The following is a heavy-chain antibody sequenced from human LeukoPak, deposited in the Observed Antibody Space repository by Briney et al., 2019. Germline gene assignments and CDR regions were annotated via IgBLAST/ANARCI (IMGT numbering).Heavy chain of an antibody. J-gene: IGHJ4*02. CDR1: GGSVSSGSYY. V-gene: IGHV4-61*01. CDR2: INYIGST. CDR3: ARGGVDFPC. Sequence: SETLSLTCTVSGGSVSSGSYYWTWIRQPPGMGLEYIGYINYIGSTNYNPSLKSRVTMSVDTSKNQFYLKLSSVSAADTAVYYCARGGVDFPCWGQGILVTVSS. D-gene: IGHD3-9*01.